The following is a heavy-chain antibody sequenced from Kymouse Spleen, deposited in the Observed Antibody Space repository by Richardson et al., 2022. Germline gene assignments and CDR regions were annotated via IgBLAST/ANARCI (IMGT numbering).Heavy chain of an antibody. CDR1: GGSFSGYY. Sequence: QVQLQQWGAGLLKPSETLSLTCAVYGGSFSGYYWSWIRQPPGKGLEWIGEINHSGSTNYNPSLKSRVTISVDTSKNQFSLKLSSVTAADTAVYYCARGSGYCSSTSCLGWFDPWGQGTLVTVSS. J-gene: IGHJ5*02. CDR2: INHSGST. D-gene: IGHD2-2*02. CDR3: ARGSGYCSSTSCLGWFDP. V-gene: IGHV4-34*01.